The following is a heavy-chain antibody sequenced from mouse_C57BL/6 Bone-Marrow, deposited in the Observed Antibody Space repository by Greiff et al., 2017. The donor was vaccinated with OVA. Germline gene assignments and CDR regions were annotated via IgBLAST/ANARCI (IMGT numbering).Heavy chain of an antibody. CDR1: GYTFPSYW. Sequence: QLQLQQPGAELVKPGASVKMSCKASGYTFPSYWLTWVKQRPGQGLEWIGDIYPGSGSTTSNEKFKSKATLTVAPSSSTAYTQLSSLTSEDSAVYYCARSYGSRGNYAMDYWGQGTSDTASP. CDR2: IYPGSGST. CDR3: ARSYGSRGNYAMDY. V-gene: IGHV1-55*01. D-gene: IGHD1-1*01. J-gene: IGHJ4*01.